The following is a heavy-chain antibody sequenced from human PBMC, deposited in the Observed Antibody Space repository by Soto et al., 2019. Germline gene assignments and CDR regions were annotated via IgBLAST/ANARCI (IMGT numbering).Heavy chain of an antibody. Sequence: QVQLVQSGAEVKKPGSSVKVSCKTSGGTFSSYTITWVRQAPGQGLEWMGRIIPVLDIANYAQKFQGRVTITADNSTSTAYLELGGLGSEDTAIYYCEEGPVGDFEYWGQGTLVTVSS. J-gene: IGHJ4*02. D-gene: IGHD1-26*01. V-gene: IGHV1-69*02. CDR2: IIPVLDIA. CDR3: EEGPVGDFEY. CDR1: GGTFSSYT.